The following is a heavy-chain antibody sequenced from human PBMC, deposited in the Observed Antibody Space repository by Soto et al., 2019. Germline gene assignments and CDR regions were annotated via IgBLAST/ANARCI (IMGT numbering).Heavy chain of an antibody. D-gene: IGHD6-19*01. CDR1: GGSISSSSYY. J-gene: IGHJ4*02. CDR3: ARHGGSGVDY. V-gene: IGHV4-39*01. Sequence: QLQLQESGPGLVKPSETLSLTCTVSGGSISSSSYYWGWIRQPPGKGLEWIGSIYYSGSTYYNPSLKSRVTMSVHTSKNQFSLKLSSVTAAVTAVYYCARHGGSGVDYWGQGTLVTVSS. CDR2: IYYSGST.